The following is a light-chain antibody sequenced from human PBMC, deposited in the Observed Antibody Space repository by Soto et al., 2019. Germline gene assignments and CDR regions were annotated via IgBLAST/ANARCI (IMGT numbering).Light chain of an antibody. Sequence: EIVLTQSPGTLSLSPGERATLSCRASQSVSSSYLAWYQQKPGQAPRLLIYGASSRATGIPDRFSGSGSGTDFTLTISRPEPEDFAVYYCQQYGSSLFGGGTKV. CDR3: QQYGSSL. J-gene: IGKJ4*01. V-gene: IGKV3-20*01. CDR1: QSVSSSY. CDR2: GAS.